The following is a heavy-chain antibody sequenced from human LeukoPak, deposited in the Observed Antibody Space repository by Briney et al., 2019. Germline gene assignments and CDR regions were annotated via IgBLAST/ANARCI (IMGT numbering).Heavy chain of an antibody. D-gene: IGHD5-24*01. CDR3: ARDPEMATPYYYDMDV. Sequence: PSETLSLTCTVSGGSISSDYWNWIRQPPGKGLEWIGYIYYSGSATYNPSLNNRVTISVDRSKNQFSLRLSSVTAADTAVYYCARDPEMATPYYYDMDVWGQGTTVTVS. J-gene: IGHJ6*02. CDR1: GGSISSDY. V-gene: IGHV4-59*01. CDR2: IYYSGSA.